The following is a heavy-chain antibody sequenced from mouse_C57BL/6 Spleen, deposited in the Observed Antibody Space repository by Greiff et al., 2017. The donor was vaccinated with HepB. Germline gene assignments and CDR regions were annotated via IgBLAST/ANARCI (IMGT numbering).Heavy chain of an antibody. Sequence: EVQLQQSGAELVRPGASVKLSCTASGFNIKDYYMHWVKQRPEQGLEWIGRIDPEDGDTEYAPKFQGKATMTADTSSNTAYLQLSSLTSEDTAVYYCTTAETILRRYFDYWGQGTTLTVSS. V-gene: IGHV14-1*01. CDR1: GFNIKDYY. CDR2: IDPEDGDT. J-gene: IGHJ2*01. CDR3: TTAETILRRYFDY. D-gene: IGHD1-1*02.